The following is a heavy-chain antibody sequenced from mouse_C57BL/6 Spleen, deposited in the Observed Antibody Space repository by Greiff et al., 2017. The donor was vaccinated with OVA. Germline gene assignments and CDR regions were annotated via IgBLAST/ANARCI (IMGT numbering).Heavy chain of an antibody. CDR1: GYTFTDYY. Sequence: EVQLQQSGPELVKPGASVKISCKASGYTFTDYYMNWVKQSHGKSLEWIGDINPNNGGTSYNQKFKGKATLTVDKSSSTAYMELRSLTSEDSAVYYCAQLDSSGYVFAYWGQGTLVTVSA. CDR3: AQLDSSGYVFAY. D-gene: IGHD3-2*02. CDR2: INPNNGGT. V-gene: IGHV1-26*01. J-gene: IGHJ3*01.